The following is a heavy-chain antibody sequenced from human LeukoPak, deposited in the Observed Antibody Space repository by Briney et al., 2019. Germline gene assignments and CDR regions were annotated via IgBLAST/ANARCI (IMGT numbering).Heavy chain of an antibody. Sequence: GASVKVSCKASGYTFTSYDINWVRQATGQGLEWMGWMNPNSGNTGYAQKFQGRVTMTRNTSISTAYMELSSLRSEDTAVYYCARGVSSSLYYYYMDVWGKGTTVTVSS. CDR3: ARGVSSSLYYYYMDV. CDR1: GYTFTSYD. D-gene: IGHD6-13*01. J-gene: IGHJ6*03. CDR2: MNPNSGNT. V-gene: IGHV1-8*01.